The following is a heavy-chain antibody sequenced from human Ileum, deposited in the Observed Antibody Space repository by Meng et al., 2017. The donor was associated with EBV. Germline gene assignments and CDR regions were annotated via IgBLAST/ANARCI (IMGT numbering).Heavy chain of an antibody. J-gene: IGHJ4*02. CDR3: TYCRVGRGGIGS. V-gene: IGHV4-61*01. D-gene: IGHD1-1*01. CDR1: GGSVSRQRYH. Sequence: QVHAGASGPGPSKPLGPLSPACSVSGGSVSRQRYHRRWVEQSPGRGLKCVEQTYVRDINYSPSIQVRVSISKVTAKIQFFLNPASVAADCTAMYYGTYCRVGRGGIGSWGQRTLVTVSS. CDR2: TYVRDI.